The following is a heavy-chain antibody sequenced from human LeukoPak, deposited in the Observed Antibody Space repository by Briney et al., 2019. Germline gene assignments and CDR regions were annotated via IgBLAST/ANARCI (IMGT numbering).Heavy chain of an antibody. V-gene: IGHV4-61*02. Sequence: SQTLSLTCTVSGGSISSGSYYWSWIRQPAGKGLEWIGRIYTSGSTNYNPSLKSRVTISVDTSKNQFSLKLSSVTAADTAVYYCARGFGYCSGGSCYSGVAGFDYWGQGTLVTVSS. CDR3: ARGFGYCSGGSCYSGVAGFDY. D-gene: IGHD2-15*01. CDR2: IYTSGST. J-gene: IGHJ4*02. CDR1: GGSISSGSYY.